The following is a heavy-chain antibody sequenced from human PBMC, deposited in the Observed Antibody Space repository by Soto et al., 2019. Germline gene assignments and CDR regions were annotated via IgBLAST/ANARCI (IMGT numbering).Heavy chain of an antibody. D-gene: IGHD3-10*01. CDR2: ISSEGSNK. CDR1: GFTFSSYA. Sequence: QVQLVESGGGVVQPGRSLRLSCAASGFTFSSYAMHWVRQAPGKGLEWVAVISSEGSNKYYADSVKGRFTISRDNSKNTLYLQMNSLRAEDTAVYYCARAPYYYGSGSYPYYYGMDVWGQGTTVTVSS. V-gene: IGHV3-30-3*01. CDR3: ARAPYYYGSGSYPYYYGMDV. J-gene: IGHJ6*02.